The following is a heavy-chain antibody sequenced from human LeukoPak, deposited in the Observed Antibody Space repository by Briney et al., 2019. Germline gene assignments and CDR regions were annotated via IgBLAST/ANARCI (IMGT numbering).Heavy chain of an antibody. CDR3: ARDQIMITFGGVIVIPMTD. CDR2: IYHSGST. D-gene: IGHD3-16*02. CDR1: GGSISSGGNS. V-gene: IGHV4-30-2*01. J-gene: IGHJ4*02. Sequence: SETLSLTCAVSGGSISSGGNSWSWIRQPPGKGLEWIGYIYHSGSTYYNPSLKSRVTISVDRSKNQFSLKLSSVTAADTAVYYCARDQIMITFGGVIVIPMTDWGQGTLVTVSS.